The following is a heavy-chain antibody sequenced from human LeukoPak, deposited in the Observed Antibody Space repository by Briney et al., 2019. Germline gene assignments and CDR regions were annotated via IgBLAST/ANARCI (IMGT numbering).Heavy chain of an antibody. J-gene: IGHJ4*02. D-gene: IGHD6-13*01. Sequence: PGGSLRLSCAASGFTFSGSAKHWVRQASGKGLEWVGRIRSKANSYATAYAASVKGRFTISRDDSKNTAYLQMNSLKTEDTAVYYCTRHQITAAADDYWGQGTLVTVSS. V-gene: IGHV3-73*01. CDR2: IRSKANSYAT. CDR3: TRHQITAAADDY. CDR1: GFTFSGSA.